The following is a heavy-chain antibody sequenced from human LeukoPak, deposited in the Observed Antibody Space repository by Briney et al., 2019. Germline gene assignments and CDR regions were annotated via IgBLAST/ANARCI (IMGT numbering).Heavy chain of an antibody. CDR3: ARDWPTMGDAFDI. CDR2: INPSGGST. CDR1: GYTFTSYY. J-gene: IGHJ3*02. V-gene: IGHV1-46*03. D-gene: IGHD3-10*01. Sequence: ASVKVSCKASGYTFTSYYMHWVRQAPGQGLEWMGIINPSGGSTSYVQKFQGRVTMTRDTSTSTVYMELSSLRSEDTAVYYCARDWPTMGDAFDIWGQGTMVTVSS.